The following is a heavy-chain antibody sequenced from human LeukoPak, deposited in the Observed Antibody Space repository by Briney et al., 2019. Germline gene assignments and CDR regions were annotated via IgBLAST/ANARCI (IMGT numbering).Heavy chain of an antibody. J-gene: IGHJ4*02. D-gene: IGHD3-10*01. CDR2: IYYSGST. CDR1: GGSISSSSYY. CDR3: ARHYYGVVDY. V-gene: IGHV4-39*01. Sequence: SETLSLTCTVSGGSISSSSYYWGWIRQPPGKGLEWIGSIYYSGSTYYNPSLKSRVTISVDTSKNQFSLKLSSVTAADTAVYYCARHYYGVVDYWGQGTLVTVAS.